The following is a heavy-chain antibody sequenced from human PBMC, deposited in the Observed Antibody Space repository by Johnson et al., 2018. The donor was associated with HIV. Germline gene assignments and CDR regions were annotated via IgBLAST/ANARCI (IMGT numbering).Heavy chain of an antibody. CDR3: ARVGQAGDAFDI. Sequence: QVQLVESGGAVVQPGRSLRLSCAASGFTFSSYGMHWVRQAPGKGLEWVAVIWYDGGNKYYADSVKGRFTVSRDNSKNTLYLQMNSLRAEDTALYYCARVGQAGDAFDIWGQGTTVTVSS. CDR2: IWYDGGNK. V-gene: IGHV3-33*08. J-gene: IGHJ3*02. CDR1: GFTFSSYG.